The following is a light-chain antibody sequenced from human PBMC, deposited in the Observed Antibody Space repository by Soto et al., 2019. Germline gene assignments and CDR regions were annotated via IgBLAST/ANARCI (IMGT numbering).Light chain of an antibody. CDR2: KAS. Sequence: DSQMTQSPSTLSGSGGDRVTMTCRASQTISSWLAWYQQKPGKAPKLLIYKASTLKSGVPSRFSGSGSGTEFTLTISSLQPDDFATYFCQQSYSTSFTFGPGTKVDIK. CDR3: QQSYSTSFT. CDR1: QTISSW. V-gene: IGKV1-5*03. J-gene: IGKJ3*01.